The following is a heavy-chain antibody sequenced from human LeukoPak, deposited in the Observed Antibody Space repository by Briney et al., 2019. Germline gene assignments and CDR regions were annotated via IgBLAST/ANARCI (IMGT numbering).Heavy chain of an antibody. CDR2: IYYSGST. J-gene: IGHJ4*02. CDR3: ARDRDGYNDY. D-gene: IGHD5-24*01. V-gene: IGHV4-4*02. CDR1: GGSISSSNW. Sequence: SETLSLTCAVSGGSISSSNWWSWVRQPPGKGLEWIGYIYYSGSTNYNPSLKSRVTISVDTSKNQFSLKLSSVTAADTAVYYCARDRDGYNDYWGQGTLVTVSS.